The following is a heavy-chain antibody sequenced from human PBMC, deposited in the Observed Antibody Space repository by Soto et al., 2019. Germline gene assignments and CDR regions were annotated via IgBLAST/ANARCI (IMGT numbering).Heavy chain of an antibody. Sequence: GGSLRLSCASSGFTFSSSAISWVRHAPGKGLEWVSAISGRGGSTYYADSVKGRFTISRDNSKNTLYLQMNSLRAEDTAVYYCAKGVLDSSGYYYDYWGQGTLVTVSS. CDR2: ISGRGGST. V-gene: IGHV3-23*01. J-gene: IGHJ4*02. D-gene: IGHD3-22*01. CDR1: GFTFSSSA. CDR3: AKGVLDSSGYYYDY.